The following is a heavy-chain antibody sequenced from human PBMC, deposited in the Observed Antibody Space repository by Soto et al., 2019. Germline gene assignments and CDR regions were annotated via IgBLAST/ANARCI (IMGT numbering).Heavy chain of an antibody. CDR1: GFTFSNYA. V-gene: IGHV3-23*01. Sequence: GGSLRLSCAASGFTFSNYAMGWVRQPPGKGLEWVSTIGGGGGSPYYADSVKGRFTTFRDNSKNTLYLQMNSLRAEDTAVYYCAKSAEAVAGTVYDYWGQGTLVTVSS. CDR2: IGGGGGSP. CDR3: AKSAEAVAGTVYDY. J-gene: IGHJ4*02. D-gene: IGHD6-19*01.